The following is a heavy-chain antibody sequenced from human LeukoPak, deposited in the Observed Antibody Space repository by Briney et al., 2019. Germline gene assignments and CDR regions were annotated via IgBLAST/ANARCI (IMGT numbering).Heavy chain of an antibody. D-gene: IGHD2-21*02. V-gene: IGHV3-7*01. J-gene: IGHJ4*02. CDR2: INEDGSYK. CDR3: ARDATRGGDNDY. CDR1: GFTFSDYA. Sequence: GGSLRLSCAASGFTFSDYAMSWVRQAPGKGLEWVANINEDGSYKYHADSVKGRLTISRDNAKNSLYLQMNSLRAEDTAVYYCARDATRGGDNDYWGQGTRVIVSS.